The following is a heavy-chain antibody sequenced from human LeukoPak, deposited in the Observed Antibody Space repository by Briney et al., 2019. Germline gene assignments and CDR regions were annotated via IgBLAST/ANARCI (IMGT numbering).Heavy chain of an antibody. V-gene: IGHV3-30*04. CDR2: ISYDGSNK. J-gene: IGHJ3*02. D-gene: IGHD1-26*01. CDR3: ARTDSGSYYHAFDI. CDR1: GFTFSSYA. Sequence: HPGGSLRLSCAASGFTFSSYAMHWVRQAPGKGLEWVAVISYDGSNKYYADSVKGRFTISRDNAKNSLYLQMNSLRAEDTALYYCARTDSGSYYHAFDIWGQGTMVTVSS.